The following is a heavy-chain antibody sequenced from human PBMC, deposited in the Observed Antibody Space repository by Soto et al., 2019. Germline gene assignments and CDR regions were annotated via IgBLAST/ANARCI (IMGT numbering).Heavy chain of an antibody. V-gene: IGHV2-70*01. J-gene: IGHJ4*02. CDR1: GFSLSTSGMC. Sequence: SGPTLVNPTQTLTLTCTFSGFSLSTSGMCVSWIRQPPGKALEWLALIDWDDDKYYSTSLKTRLTISKDTSKNQVVLTMTNMDPVDTATYYCARISPYYDILTGYQYVDYWGQGTLVTVS. D-gene: IGHD3-9*01. CDR3: ARISPYYDILTGYQYVDY. CDR2: IDWDDDK.